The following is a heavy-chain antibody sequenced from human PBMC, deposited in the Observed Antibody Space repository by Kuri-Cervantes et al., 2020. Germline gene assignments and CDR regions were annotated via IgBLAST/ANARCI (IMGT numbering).Heavy chain of an antibody. Sequence: SLKISCAASGFTFGDYAMHWVRQPPGKGLEWVSSINWSGGSTDYADSVKGRFTISRDNAKNSLYLQMNSLRAEDTALYYCAKDGDYGGNSYAFDIWGQGTMVTVSS. CDR2: INWSGGST. CDR3: AKDGDYGGNSYAFDI. D-gene: IGHD4-23*01. V-gene: IGHV3-9*01. CDR1: GFTFGDYA. J-gene: IGHJ3*02.